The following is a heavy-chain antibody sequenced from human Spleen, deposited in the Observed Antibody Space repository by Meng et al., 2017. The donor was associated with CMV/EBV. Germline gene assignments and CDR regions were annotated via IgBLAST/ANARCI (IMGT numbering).Heavy chain of an antibody. J-gene: IGHJ4*02. CDR2: ITPHSGGS. CDR1: GYPFTGYY. CDR3: ARGGPGPSDLHFFDY. D-gene: IGHD1-14*01. V-gene: IGHV1-2*02. Sequence: ASVKVSCKASGYPFTGYYMHWLRQAPEQRLEWMGWITPHSGGSKLAQRFQGRVTMTSDTSIFTAYMELSSLRSDDTAVYYCARGGPGPSDLHFFDYWGRGTLVTVSS.